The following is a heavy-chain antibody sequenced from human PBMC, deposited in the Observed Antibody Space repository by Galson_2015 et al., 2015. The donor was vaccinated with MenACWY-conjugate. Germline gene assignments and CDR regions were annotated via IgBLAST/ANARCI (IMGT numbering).Heavy chain of an antibody. Sequence: WLGRTYYRSKWYNDYAVSVKSRITINPDTSKNQFSLHLNSVTPEDTAVYYCARVRGGSHNWVDPWGQGTLVTVSS. D-gene: IGHD2-15*01. CDR2: TYYRSKWYN. V-gene: IGHV6-1*01. CDR3: ARVRGGSHNWVDP. J-gene: IGHJ5*02.